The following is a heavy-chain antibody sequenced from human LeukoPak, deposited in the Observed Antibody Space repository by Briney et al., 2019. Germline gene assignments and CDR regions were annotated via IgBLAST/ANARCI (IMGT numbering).Heavy chain of an antibody. CDR2: ISPGDSDT. CDR1: GYSFTNYW. CDR3: ARHYDCWSGRPMNYYYYYMDV. V-gene: IGHV5-51*01. J-gene: IGHJ6*03. D-gene: IGHD3-3*01. Sequence: GASLKISCKGSGYSFTNYWIGWVRQMPGKGLGWMGIISPGDSDTRYSPSFQGQVTISADKSISTDYLQWSSLKASDTAMYYCARHYDCWSGRPMNYYYYYMDVWGKGTTVTVSS.